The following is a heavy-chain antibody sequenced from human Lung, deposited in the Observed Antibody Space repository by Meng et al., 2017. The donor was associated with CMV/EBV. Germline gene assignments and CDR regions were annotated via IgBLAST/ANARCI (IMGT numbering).Heavy chain of an antibody. Sequence: ASVKVSCKASGYTFTAYYLHWVRQAPGQGLEWMGWINPNTGDTNYAQKFQGRVTMTRDTSISTAYMELISLTSDDTAVYYCARSIVVVIATLDPWGQGTLVTVSS. CDR1: GYTFTAYY. D-gene: IGHD2-21*01. CDR2: INPNTGDT. V-gene: IGHV1-2*02. J-gene: IGHJ5*02. CDR3: ARSIVVVIATLDP.